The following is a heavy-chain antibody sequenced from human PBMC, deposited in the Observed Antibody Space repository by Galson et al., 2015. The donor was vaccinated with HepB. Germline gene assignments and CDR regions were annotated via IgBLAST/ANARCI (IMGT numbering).Heavy chain of an antibody. Sequence: SLRLSCAASGFKFSSYNMHWARQAPGKGLEWVSYISSGSNIYYADSVRGRFTISRDNAKNLLFLQMNSLRVDDTALYYCASGGLTVKGFGESFLNWFDPWGQGILVTVSS. J-gene: IGHJ5*02. CDR2: ISSGSNI. CDR1: GFKFSSYN. V-gene: IGHV3-21*01. D-gene: IGHD3-10*01. CDR3: ASGGLTVKGFGESFLNWFDP.